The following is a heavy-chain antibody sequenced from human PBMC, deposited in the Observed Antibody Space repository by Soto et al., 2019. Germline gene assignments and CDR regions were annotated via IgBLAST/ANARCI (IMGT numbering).Heavy chain of an antibody. CDR2: ISGSGGST. J-gene: IGHJ4*02. Sequence: GGSLRLSCAASGFTFSSYAMSWVRQAPGKGLEWVSAISGSGGSTYYADSVKGRFTISRDNSKNTLYLQMNSLRAEDTAVYYCAKDSGVVVAATRRSYYFDYWGQGTLVTVSS. V-gene: IGHV3-23*01. D-gene: IGHD2-15*01. CDR3: AKDSGVVVAATRRSYYFDY. CDR1: GFTFSSYA.